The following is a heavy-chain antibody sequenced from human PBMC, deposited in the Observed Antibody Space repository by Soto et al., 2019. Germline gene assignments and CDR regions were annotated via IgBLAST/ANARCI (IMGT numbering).Heavy chain of an antibody. V-gene: IGHV3-48*02. D-gene: IGHD6-19*01. CDR2: ISSSSSTI. Sequence: LRLSCAASGFTFSSYSMNWVRQAPGKGLERVSYISSSSSTIYYADSVKGRFTISRDNAKNSLYLQMNSLRDEDTAVYYCAREAGTWHLPLNWFDPWGQGTLVTVSS. J-gene: IGHJ5*02. CDR1: GFTFSSYS. CDR3: AREAGTWHLPLNWFDP.